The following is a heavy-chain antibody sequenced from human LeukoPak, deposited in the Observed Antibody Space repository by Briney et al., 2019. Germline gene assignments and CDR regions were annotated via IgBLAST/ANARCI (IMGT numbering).Heavy chain of an antibody. D-gene: IGHD5-18*01. J-gene: IGHJ6*02. CDR2: ISYDGSNK. CDR1: GFTFSSYG. V-gene: IGHV3-30*18. CDR3: AKSPVDTAMASLYYYGMDV. Sequence: GRSLRLSCAASGFTFSSYGMHWVRQAPGKGLEWVAVISYDGSNKYNADSVKGRFTISRDNSKNTLYLQMNSLRAEDTAVYYCAKSPVDTAMASLYYYGMDVWGQGTTVTVSS.